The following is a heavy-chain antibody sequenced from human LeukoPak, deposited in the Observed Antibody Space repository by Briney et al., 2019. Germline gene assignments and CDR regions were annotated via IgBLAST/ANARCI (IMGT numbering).Heavy chain of an antibody. CDR1: GFTFSNAW. D-gene: IGHD2-21*01. V-gene: IGHV3-7*01. Sequence: GGSLRLSCAASGFTFSNAWMSWVRQAPGKGLEWVANIKQDGSEKSYVDSVKGRFTISRDNAKNSLYLQMNSLRAEDTAVYYCARATILWWAFDYWGQGTLVTVSS. CDR2: IKQDGSEK. CDR3: ARATILWWAFDY. J-gene: IGHJ4*02.